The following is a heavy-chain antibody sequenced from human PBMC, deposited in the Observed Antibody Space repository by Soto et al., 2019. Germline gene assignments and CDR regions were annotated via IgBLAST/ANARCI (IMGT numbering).Heavy chain of an antibody. Sequence: SETLSLTCSVSGGSISTTGYYWAWVRQPPGKGLEWIGTLSYRGSPSYNSHLKNRVTISVDTSKNQLSLRLRSVTAADTASYFCARLFCGITGNPGRRVAWFDPWGQGTRVTVSS. V-gene: IGHV4-39*01. CDR1: GGSISTTGYY. CDR2: LSYRGSP. CDR3: ARLFCGITGNPGRRVAWFDP. D-gene: IGHD1-1*01. J-gene: IGHJ5*02.